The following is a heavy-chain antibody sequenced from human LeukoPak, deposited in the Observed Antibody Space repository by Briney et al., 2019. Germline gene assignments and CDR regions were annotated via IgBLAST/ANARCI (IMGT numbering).Heavy chain of an antibody. V-gene: IGHV4-61*01. CDR1: GGSISSSSYY. CDR2: IYYSGST. Sequence: PSETLSLTCTVSGGSISSSSYYWSWIRQPPGKGLEWIGYIYYSGSTNYNPSLKSRVTISVDTSKNQFSLKLTSVTAADTAVYICARGGYYGSGNDFRFDPWGQGTLVTVSS. J-gene: IGHJ5*02. D-gene: IGHD3-10*01. CDR3: ARGGYYGSGNDFRFDP.